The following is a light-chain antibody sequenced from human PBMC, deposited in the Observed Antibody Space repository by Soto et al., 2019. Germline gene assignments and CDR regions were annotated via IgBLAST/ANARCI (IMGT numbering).Light chain of an antibody. Sequence: EMGLGPCPAILSLSERGVGTVSRSRSQGVSSSYLAWYQQKPGQAPRLFIYYTSTRATGFSARLRAGGLGPESRHSSRTPHSEDSAFFYCQKYNKRPLTFGQGTRLEIK. CDR3: QKYNKRPLT. CDR1: QGVSSSY. J-gene: IGKJ5*01. CDR2: YTS. V-gene: IGKV3-15*01.